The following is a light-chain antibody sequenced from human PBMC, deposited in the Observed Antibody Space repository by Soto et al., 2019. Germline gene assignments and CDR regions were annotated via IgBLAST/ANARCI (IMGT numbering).Light chain of an antibody. V-gene: IGKV3-20*01. Sequence: EIMLTQSPVTLSLSPGERATLSCRASQSVYSSYLAWYQQKPGQAPRLLIYGASSRATGIPDRFSGSGSGTDFTLTISRLEPEDFAVYYCQQYGSSHWTFGQGTKVDIK. J-gene: IGKJ1*01. CDR1: QSVYSSY. CDR3: QQYGSSHWT. CDR2: GAS.